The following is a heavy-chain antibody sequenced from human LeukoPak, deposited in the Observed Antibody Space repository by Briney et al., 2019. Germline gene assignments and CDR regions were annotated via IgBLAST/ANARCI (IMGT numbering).Heavy chain of an antibody. CDR1: GESFSAYF. CDR3: ARGSSFDGYCSAGACDAGYYDS. V-gene: IGHV4-34*01. CDR2: INHRGSS. Sequence: SETLSLTCAVYGESFSAYFWDWIRQAPGKPLEYIGEINHRGSSHYNPSLKTRVTLSVDTSKNQFSLKLTSVTAADTAVYFCARGSSFDGYCSAGACDAGYYDSWGQGTPVTVSS. J-gene: IGHJ4*02. D-gene: IGHD2-15*01.